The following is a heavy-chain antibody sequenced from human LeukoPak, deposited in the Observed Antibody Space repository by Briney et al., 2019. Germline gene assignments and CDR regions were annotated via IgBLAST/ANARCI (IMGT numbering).Heavy chain of an antibody. V-gene: IGHV4-31*03. CDR2: INYSGST. CDR1: GGSISSGGYY. CDR3: ARAPHDYDSSGFAFDC. D-gene: IGHD3-22*01. Sequence: SQTLSLTCTVSGGSISSGGYYWSWIRQHPGKGLEWIGYINYSGSTYYGPSLKSRVTISVDTSKNQFSLKLSSVTAADTAVYYCARAPHDYDSSGFAFDCWGQGTLVTVSS. J-gene: IGHJ4*02.